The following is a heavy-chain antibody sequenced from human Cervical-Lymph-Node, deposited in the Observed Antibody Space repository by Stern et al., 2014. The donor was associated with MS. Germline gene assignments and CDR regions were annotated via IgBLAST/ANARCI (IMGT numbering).Heavy chain of an antibody. CDR3: VRVSYDFWSGYYVFDY. Sequence: QVQLQESGPGLVKPSQTLSLTCTVSGGSISSGGYYWSWIRQHPGKGLEWIGYIYYSGSTYYNPSLKSRVTISVDTSKNQFSLKLSSVTAADTAVYYCVRVSYDFWSGYYVFDYWGQGTLVTVSS. V-gene: IGHV4-31*03. J-gene: IGHJ4*02. CDR2: IYYSGST. CDR1: GGSISSGGYY. D-gene: IGHD3-3*01.